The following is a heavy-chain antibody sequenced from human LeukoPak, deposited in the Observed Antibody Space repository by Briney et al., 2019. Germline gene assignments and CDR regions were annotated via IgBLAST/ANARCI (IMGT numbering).Heavy chain of an antibody. CDR3: ARFVIGATTADDAFDI. V-gene: IGHV4-30-2*01. CDR2: IYHSGST. Sequence: SETLSLTCAVSGGSISSGGYSWSWSRQPPGKGLEWIGYIYHSGSTNYNPSLKSRVTISVDTSKNQFSLKLSSVTAADTAVYYCARFVIGATTADDAFDIWGQGTMVTVSS. J-gene: IGHJ3*02. CDR1: GGSISSGGYS. D-gene: IGHD1-26*01.